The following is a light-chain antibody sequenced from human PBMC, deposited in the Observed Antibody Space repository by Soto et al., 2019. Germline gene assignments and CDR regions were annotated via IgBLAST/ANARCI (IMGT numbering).Light chain of an antibody. CDR1: QSVGYH. V-gene: IGKV3-11*01. J-gene: IGKJ4*01. Sequence: ESVVTQAPATLSLSPGERATLSCRASQSVGYHLAWYQQKPGQAPRLLIYDASNRATGIPARFSGSGSGTDFTLAISSLEPEDFAVYYCQQRSNWPPVTFGGATKVDIK. CDR2: DAS. CDR3: QQRSNWPPVT.